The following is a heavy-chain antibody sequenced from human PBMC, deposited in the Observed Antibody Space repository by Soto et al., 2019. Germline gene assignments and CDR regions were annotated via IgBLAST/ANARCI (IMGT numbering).Heavy chain of an antibody. Sequence: QVQLQESGPGLVKPSQTLSLTCTVSGGSISSGGYYWSWIRQHPGKGLEWIGYIYYSGSTYYNPXLKSRVTRSVAXSXNXXSLKLSSVTAADTAVYYCARDSQRAGIAAATGFDPWGQGTLVTVSS. CDR3: ARDSQRAGIAAATGFDP. CDR2: IYYSGST. D-gene: IGHD6-13*01. V-gene: IGHV4-31*03. CDR1: GGSISSGGYY. J-gene: IGHJ5*02.